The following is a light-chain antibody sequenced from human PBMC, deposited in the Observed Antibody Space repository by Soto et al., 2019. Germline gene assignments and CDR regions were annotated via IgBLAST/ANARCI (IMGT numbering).Light chain of an antibody. Sequence: QSALTQAASVSDSPGQSISLSCGGTSTDVGSRNYVSWYQQHPGKAPKLIIFEVNNRPSGVSHRFSGSKSGNTASLTISDLQGEDEADYYCSSYTTNNTVVFGGGTKLTVL. CDR1: STDVGSRNY. CDR3: SSYTTNNTVV. J-gene: IGLJ2*01. CDR2: EVN. V-gene: IGLV2-14*01.